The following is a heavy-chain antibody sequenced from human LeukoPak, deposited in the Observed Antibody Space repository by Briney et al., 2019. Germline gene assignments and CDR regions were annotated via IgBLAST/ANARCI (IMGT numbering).Heavy chain of an antibody. J-gene: IGHJ4*02. V-gene: IGHV3-48*03. CDR1: GFTFSSYE. D-gene: IGHD3-22*01. Sequence: GGSLRLSCAASGFTFSSYEMSWVRQAPGKGLEWVSYISSSGSTIYYADSVKGRFTISRDNAKNSLYLQMNSLGAEDTAVYYCARDGDSSGYYDLGYWGQGTLVTVSS. CDR3: ARDGDSSGYYDLGY. CDR2: ISSSGSTI.